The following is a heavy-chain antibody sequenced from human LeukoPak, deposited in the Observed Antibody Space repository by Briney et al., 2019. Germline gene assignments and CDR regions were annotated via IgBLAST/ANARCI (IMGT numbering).Heavy chain of an antibody. V-gene: IGHV3-23*01. CDR2: ISSSGST. Sequence: GGSLRLSCAASGFTFSSYEMNWVRQAPGKGLEWVSYISSSGSTYYADSVKGRFTISRDNSKNTLYLQMNSLRAEDTAVYYCAKVPVKSLFYYYYYMDVWGKGTTVTVSS. J-gene: IGHJ6*03. CDR1: GFTFSSYE. CDR3: AKVPVKSLFYYYYYMDV.